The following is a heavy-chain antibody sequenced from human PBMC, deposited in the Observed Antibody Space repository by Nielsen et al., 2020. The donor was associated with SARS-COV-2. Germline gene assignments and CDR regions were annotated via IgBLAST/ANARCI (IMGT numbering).Heavy chain of an antibody. D-gene: IGHD2-2*01. CDR2: ISYDGSNK. J-gene: IGHJ4*02. V-gene: IGHV3-33*05. CDR3: ANSPATFDY. Sequence: VRQAPGKGLEWVAVISYDGSNKYYADSVKGRFTISRDNSKNTLYLQMNSLRAEDTAVYYCANSPATFDYWGQGTLVTAPQ.